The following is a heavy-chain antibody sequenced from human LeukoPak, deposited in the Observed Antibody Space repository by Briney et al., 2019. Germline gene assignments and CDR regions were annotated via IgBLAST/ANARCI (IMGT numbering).Heavy chain of an antibody. CDR3: ARDIHFWSGYYGSAAGY. V-gene: IGHV1-2*02. J-gene: IGHJ4*02. D-gene: IGHD3-3*02. CDR1: GYTFTGYY. Sequence: ASVKVSCKASGYTFTGYYMHWVRQAPGQGLEWMGWINPNSGGTNYAQKFQGRVTMTRDTSISTAYMELSRLRSDDTAVYYCARDIHFWSGYYGSAAGYWGQGTLVTVSS. CDR2: INPNSGGT.